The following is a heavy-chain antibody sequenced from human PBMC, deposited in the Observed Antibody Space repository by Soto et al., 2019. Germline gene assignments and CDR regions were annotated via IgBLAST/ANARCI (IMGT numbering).Heavy chain of an antibody. Sequence: QDQLVQSGTEVKKPGDSVRFSCKAVGYTFNTYYLHWVRQAPGQGLEWMGIINPSGGPTSYAQRFQGRVTMTSDTSTSTVYMELSSLTSDDTAVYFCAFGRPAASSWLDPWGQGTLVSVSS. CDR3: AFGRPAASSWLDP. D-gene: IGHD2-2*01. CDR2: INPSGGPT. J-gene: IGHJ5*02. V-gene: IGHV1-46*02. CDR1: GYTFNTYY.